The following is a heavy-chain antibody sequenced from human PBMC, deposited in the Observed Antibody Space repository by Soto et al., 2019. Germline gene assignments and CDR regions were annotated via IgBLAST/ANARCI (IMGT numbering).Heavy chain of an antibody. CDR1: GGTFSSYA. CDR2: IIPIFGTA. D-gene: IGHD6-13*01. J-gene: IGHJ6*02. V-gene: IGHV1-69*13. CDR3: ASAAAVKGLYYYYGMDV. Sequence: SVKVSCKASGGTFSSYAISWVRQAPGQGLEWMGGIIPIFGTANYAQKFQGRVTITADESTSTAYMELSSLRSEDTAVYYRASAAAVKGLYYYYGMDVWGQGTTVTVSS.